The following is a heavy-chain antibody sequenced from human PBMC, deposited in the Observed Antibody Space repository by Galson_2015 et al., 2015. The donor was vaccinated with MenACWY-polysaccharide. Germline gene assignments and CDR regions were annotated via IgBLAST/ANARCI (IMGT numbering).Heavy chain of an antibody. CDR2: TYYRSKWYN. CDR1: GDSVSSNSAA. CDR3: ARRSSAGRYNWFDP. V-gene: IGHV6-1*01. Sequence: CAISGDSVSSNSAAWNWIRQSPSSGLEWLGRTYYRSKWYNDYAVSVKSRITIDPDTSKNQFSLQLNSVTPEDTAVYYCARRSSAGRYNWFDPWGQGTLVTVSS. D-gene: IGHD1-26*01. J-gene: IGHJ5*02.